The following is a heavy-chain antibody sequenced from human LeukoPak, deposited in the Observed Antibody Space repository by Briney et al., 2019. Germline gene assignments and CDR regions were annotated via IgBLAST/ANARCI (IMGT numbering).Heavy chain of an antibody. D-gene: IGHD3-22*01. Sequence: GGSLRLSCAASGFTFSDYSMNWVRQAPGKGLDWVSSISSSSSYIYYADSVKGRFTISRDNAKNSLYLQMNSLRAEDTAVYYCARDLPSSGYYYRDAFDIWGQGTMVTVSS. J-gene: IGHJ3*02. CDR3: ARDLPSSGYYYRDAFDI. CDR1: GFTFSDYS. V-gene: IGHV3-21*01. CDR2: ISSSSSYI.